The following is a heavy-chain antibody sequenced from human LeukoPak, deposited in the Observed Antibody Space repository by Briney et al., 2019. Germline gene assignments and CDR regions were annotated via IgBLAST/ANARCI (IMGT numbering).Heavy chain of an antibody. V-gene: IGHV4/OR15-8*01. CDR2: IYHRGTT. CDR3: ARTSPVIPFDY. CDR1: GGSISSGNW. J-gene: IGHJ4*02. D-gene: IGHD2-21*01. Sequence: SETLSLTCVVSGGSISSGNWWSWVRQSPGKELEWIGEIYHRGTTHYNPSLKSRVTITVDKSENHFSLRLSSVTAADTAVYYCARTSPVIPFDYWGQGTLVTVSS.